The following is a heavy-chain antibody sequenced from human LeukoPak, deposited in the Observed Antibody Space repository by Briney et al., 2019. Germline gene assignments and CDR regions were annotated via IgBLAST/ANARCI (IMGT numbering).Heavy chain of an antibody. D-gene: IGHD5-18*01. CDR2: IYTSGST. CDR1: GGSISSYY. Sequence: PSETLSLTCTVSGGSISSYYWSWIRQPAGQGLEWIGRIYTSGSTNYNPSLKSRVTMSVDTSKNQFSLKLSSVTAADTPVYYCPRESRRDKAMVDWGQGTLVTVSS. V-gene: IGHV4-4*07. CDR3: PRESRRDKAMVD. J-gene: IGHJ4*02.